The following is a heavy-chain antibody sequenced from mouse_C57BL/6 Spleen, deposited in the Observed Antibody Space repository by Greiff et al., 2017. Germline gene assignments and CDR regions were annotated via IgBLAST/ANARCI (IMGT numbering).Heavy chain of an antibody. V-gene: IGHV1-26*01. Sequence: EVQLQQSGPELVKPGASVKISCKASGYTFTDYYMNWVKQSHGKSLEWFGDINPNNGGTSYNQKFKGKATLTVDKSSSTAYMELRSLTSEDSAVYYCARGGSYSPWFAYWGQGTLVTVSA. CDR2: INPNNGGT. J-gene: IGHJ3*01. CDR3: ARGGSYSPWFAY. CDR1: GYTFTDYY. D-gene: IGHD2-12*01.